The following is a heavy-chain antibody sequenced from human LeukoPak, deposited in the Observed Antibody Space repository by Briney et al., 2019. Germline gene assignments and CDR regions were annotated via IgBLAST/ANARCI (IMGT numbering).Heavy chain of an antibody. J-gene: IGHJ4*02. CDR3: ATEGFYF. Sequence: GGSLRLSCAASGAAFSKYGMKWVRQAAGAGLEYISGISRSGDITHYADSVKGRFTISRDNVKNTLYLQMNSLRVEDTALYYCATEGFYFWGPGTQVTVSS. V-gene: IGHV3-23*01. CDR2: ISRSGDIT. CDR1: GAAFSKYG.